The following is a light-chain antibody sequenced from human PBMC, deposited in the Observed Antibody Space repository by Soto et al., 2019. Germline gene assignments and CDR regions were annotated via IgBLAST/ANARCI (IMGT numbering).Light chain of an antibody. CDR3: QQYYSSPLT. CDR2: WAS. Sequence: DIVMTQSPASLAVSLGERATINCKSSQSVSYSSDKRNCLAWYQQKPGLPPKLLIYWASTRESGVPDRFSGTVSGTDFTLTISSLQAEDVAVYYCQQYYSSPLTFGGGTKVEIK. CDR1: QSVSYSSDKRNC. J-gene: IGKJ4*01. V-gene: IGKV4-1*01.